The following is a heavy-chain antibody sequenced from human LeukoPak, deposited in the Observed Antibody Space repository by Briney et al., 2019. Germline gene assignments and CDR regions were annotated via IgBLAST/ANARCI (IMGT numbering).Heavy chain of an antibody. Sequence: PGGSLRLSCSASGFTFSTYTMHWVRQAPGNGLEYVSGISNNGGTTYYADSVKGRFTTSRDNSKDTLYLQMSSLRAEDTAVCYCVKDPAKNYYGSGSYYNGGIDYWGQGTLVTVSS. CDR1: GFTFSTYT. V-gene: IGHV3-64D*06. CDR2: ISNNGGTT. CDR3: VKDPAKNYYGSGSYYNGGIDY. J-gene: IGHJ4*02. D-gene: IGHD3-10*01.